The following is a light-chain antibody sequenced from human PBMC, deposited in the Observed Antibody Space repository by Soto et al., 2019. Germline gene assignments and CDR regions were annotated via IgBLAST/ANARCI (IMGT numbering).Light chain of an antibody. CDR1: SSDVGAYNY. CDR2: EVS. CDR3: SSYTSSTTWV. Sequence: QSALTQPASVSGSPGQSITISCTGSSSDVGAYNYVSWFQQHPGKAPKLIIYEVSNRPSGVCDRFSGSKSGNTASLTISGLQAEDEADYHCSSYTSSTTWVFGGGTKLTVL. J-gene: IGLJ3*02. V-gene: IGLV2-14*01.